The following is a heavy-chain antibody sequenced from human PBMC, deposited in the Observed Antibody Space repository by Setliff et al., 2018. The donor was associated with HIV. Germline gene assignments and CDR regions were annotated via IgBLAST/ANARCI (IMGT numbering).Heavy chain of an antibody. Sequence: GGSLRLSCSASGFTFSSYSMHWVRQAPGKGLEYVSAITSNGGNTYYPDSVKGRFIISRDNSKNMLLLQMSSLRAEDTAVYYCARDGREQHPDAFDIWGQGTMVTVSS. J-gene: IGHJ3*02. D-gene: IGHD6-13*01. CDR3: ARDGREQHPDAFDI. V-gene: IGHV3-64D*09. CDR2: ITSNGGNT. CDR1: GFTFSSYS.